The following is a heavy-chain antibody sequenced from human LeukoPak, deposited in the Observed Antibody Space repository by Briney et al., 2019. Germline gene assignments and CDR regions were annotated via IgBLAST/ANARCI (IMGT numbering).Heavy chain of an antibody. J-gene: IGHJ4*02. CDR2: ISYDGSSK. Sequence: GGSLRLSCAASGFTFSSYGMHWVRQAPGKGLEWVAGISYDGSSKTYADSLKGRFTISRDKSENTLYLQMNSLGAEDTAVYYCAKEAGLAVAGPSETFDYWGQGTLVTVSS. V-gene: IGHV3-30*18. D-gene: IGHD6-19*01. CDR3: AKEAGLAVAGPSETFDY. CDR1: GFTFSSYG.